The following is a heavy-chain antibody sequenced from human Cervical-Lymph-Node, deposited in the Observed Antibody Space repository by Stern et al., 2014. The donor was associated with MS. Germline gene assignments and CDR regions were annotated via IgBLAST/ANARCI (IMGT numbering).Heavy chain of an antibody. CDR3: ANRDMGYTYGRHDY. J-gene: IGHJ4*02. CDR1: GGTFNNHV. CDR2: IVPLFGTP. V-gene: IGHV1-69*06. Sequence: VQLVESGAEVKKPGSSGKVSCKASGGTFNNHVISWVRQARGQGLEWMGGIVPLFGTPDYARKLQGRVTMTADKSTSTVHMVLSSLNREDTGIYYCANRDMGYTYGRHDYWGQGTLVTVS. D-gene: IGHD5-12*01.